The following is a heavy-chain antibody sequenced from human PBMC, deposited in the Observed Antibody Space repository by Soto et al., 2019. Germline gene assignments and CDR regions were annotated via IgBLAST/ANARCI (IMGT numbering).Heavy chain of an antibody. J-gene: IGHJ4*02. V-gene: IGHV4-39*01. Sequence: PSETLSLTCTVSGGSISSSSYYWGWIRQPPGKGLEWIGSIYYSGSTYYNPSLKSRVTISVDTSKNQFSLKLSSVTAADTAVYYCARPSRRGIAAAFDYWGQGTLVTVSS. CDR2: IYYSGST. CDR1: GGSISSSSYY. D-gene: IGHD6-13*01. CDR3: ARPSRRGIAAAFDY.